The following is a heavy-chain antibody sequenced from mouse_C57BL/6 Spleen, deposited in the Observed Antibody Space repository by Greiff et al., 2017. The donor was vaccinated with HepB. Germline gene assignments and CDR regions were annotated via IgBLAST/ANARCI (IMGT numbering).Heavy chain of an antibody. V-gene: IGHV1-54*01. Sequence: QVQLQQSGAELVRPGTSVKVSCKASGYAFTNYLIEWVKQRPGQGLEWIGVINPGSGGTNYNEKFKGKATLTADKSSSTAYMQLSSLTSEDSAVYFCARRGVDGYLIFDYWGQGTTLTVSS. CDR1: GYAFTNYL. J-gene: IGHJ2*01. CDR3: ARRGVDGYLIFDY. CDR2: INPGSGGT. D-gene: IGHD2-3*01.